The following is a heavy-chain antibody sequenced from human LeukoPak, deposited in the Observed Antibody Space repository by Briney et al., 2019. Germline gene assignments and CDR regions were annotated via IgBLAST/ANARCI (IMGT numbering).Heavy chain of an antibody. Sequence: SETLSLTCAVYGGSFSGYYWSWIRQPPGKGLEWIGEINHSGSTNYNPSLKSRVTISVDTSKNQFSLKLSSVTAADTAVYYCAVTKWFDPWGQGTLVTVSS. V-gene: IGHV4-34*01. CDR2: INHSGST. J-gene: IGHJ5*02. D-gene: IGHD3-16*02. CDR1: GGSFSGYY. CDR3: AVTKWFDP.